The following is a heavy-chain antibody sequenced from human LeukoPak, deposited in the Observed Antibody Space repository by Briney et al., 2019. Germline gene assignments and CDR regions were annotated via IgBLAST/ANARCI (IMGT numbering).Heavy chain of an antibody. CDR3: GMSGDRVPLQDDVFDV. D-gene: IGHD1-26*01. CDR1: GYIFTSYC. CDR2: IYPGDSGP. V-gene: IGHV5-51*01. Sequence: GESLQISCKVSGYIFTSYCIGWVRRLPGKGLEWMGIIYPGDSGPTYSPSFQGQVTISVDKSINTAYLQWSSLQASDTAMYYCGMSGDRVPLQDDVFDVWGQGTMVTVST. J-gene: IGHJ3*01.